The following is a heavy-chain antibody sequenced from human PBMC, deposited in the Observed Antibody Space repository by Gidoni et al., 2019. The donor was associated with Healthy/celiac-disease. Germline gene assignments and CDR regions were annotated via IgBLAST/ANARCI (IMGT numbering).Heavy chain of an antibody. CDR3: ARVYDFWSGYYSYGMDV. D-gene: IGHD3-3*01. J-gene: IGHJ6*02. V-gene: IGHV1-8*01. CDR1: GDTFTSYD. Sequence: QVQLVQSGAEVKKTGASVKVSGKASGDTFTSYDINWVRQATGQGLGWMGWMNPNSGNTGYAQKFQGRVTMTRNTSISTAYMELSSLRSEDTAVYYCARVYDFWSGYYSYGMDVWGQGTTVTVSS. CDR2: MNPNSGNT.